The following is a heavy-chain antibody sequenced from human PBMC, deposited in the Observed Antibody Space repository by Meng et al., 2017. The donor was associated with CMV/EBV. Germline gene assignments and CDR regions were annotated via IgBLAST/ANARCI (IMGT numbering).Heavy chain of an antibody. V-gene: IGHV3-11*06. D-gene: IGHD5-18*01. CDR1: GFTFSAYY. CDR3: ARDLKGYSYGHDY. J-gene: IGHJ4*02. Sequence: AASGFTFSAYYMSWIRQAPGKGLAWVSYISSNSGYTDSADSVKGRFTISRDNAKNSLSLQMNSLRAEDTAVYYCARDLKGYSYGHDYWGQGTLVTVSS. CDR2: ISSNSGYT.